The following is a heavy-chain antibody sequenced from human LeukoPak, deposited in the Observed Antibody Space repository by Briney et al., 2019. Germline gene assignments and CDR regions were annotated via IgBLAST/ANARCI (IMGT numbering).Heavy chain of an antibody. CDR1: GFTFSSYA. CDR3: AKEMGSGYLLSAFDI. D-gene: IGHD3-10*01. Sequence: GGYLRLSCAASGFTFSSYAMSWVRQAPGKGLEWVSAISGSGGSTYYADSVKGRFTISRDNSKNTLYLHMNSLRAEDTAVYYCAKEMGSGYLLSAFDIWGQGTMVTVSS. V-gene: IGHV3-23*01. CDR2: ISGSGGST. J-gene: IGHJ3*02.